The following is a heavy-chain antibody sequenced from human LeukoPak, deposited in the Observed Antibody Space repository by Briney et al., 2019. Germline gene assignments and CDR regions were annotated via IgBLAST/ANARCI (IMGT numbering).Heavy chain of an antibody. V-gene: IGHV1-46*01. J-gene: IGHJ4*02. CDR2: INPSGGST. Sequence: ASVKVSYKASGYTFTSYYMHWVRQAPGQGLEWMGIINPSGGSTSYAQKFQGRVTMTRDTSTSTVYMELSSLRSEDTAAYYCARDRYGGSHGGDFDYWGQGTLVTVSS. CDR3: ARDRYGGSHGGDFDY. CDR1: GYTFTSYY. D-gene: IGHD1-26*01.